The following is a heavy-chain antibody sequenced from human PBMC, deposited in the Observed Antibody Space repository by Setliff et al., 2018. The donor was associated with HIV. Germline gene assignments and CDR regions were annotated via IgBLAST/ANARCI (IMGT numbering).Heavy chain of an antibody. Sequence: TLSLTCSVSGGSIRSHWSWIRQPPGKGLEWVGYIHYSGSTKYNSSLKRRVTMSIDTSKNQFSLKLSSATAADTATYYCARVDRVESAFDIWGQGAMVTVSS. CDR2: IHYSGST. CDR1: GGSIRSH. J-gene: IGHJ3*02. D-gene: IGHD2-15*01. CDR3: ARVDRVESAFDI. V-gene: IGHV4-59*11.